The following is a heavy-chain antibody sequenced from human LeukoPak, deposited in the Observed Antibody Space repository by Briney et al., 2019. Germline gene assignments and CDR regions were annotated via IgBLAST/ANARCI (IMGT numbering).Heavy chain of an antibody. D-gene: IGHD6-6*01. CDR3: ARIAARHYYYYMDV. J-gene: IGHJ6*03. V-gene: IGHV4-34*01. Sequence: SETLSLTCAVSGGSFSGYYWSWIRQPPGKGLEWIGEINHSGSTNYNPSLKSRVTISVATSKNQFSLKLSSVTAADTAVYYCARIAARHYYYYMDVWGKGTTVTVSS. CDR1: GGSFSGYY. CDR2: INHSGST.